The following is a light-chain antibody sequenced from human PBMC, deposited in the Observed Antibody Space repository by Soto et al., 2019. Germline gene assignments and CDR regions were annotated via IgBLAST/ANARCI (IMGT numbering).Light chain of an antibody. Sequence: QSALAQPPSASGSLGQSVTISCTGTSSDVGAYNYVSWYQQHPGKAPKLMIYEVTRRPSGVPDRFSGSKSGNTASLNVSGLQAEDEADYYCCSYADNNDYVFGTGTKXT. CDR2: EVT. CDR3: CSYADNNDYV. V-gene: IGLV2-8*01. J-gene: IGLJ1*01. CDR1: SSDVGAYNY.